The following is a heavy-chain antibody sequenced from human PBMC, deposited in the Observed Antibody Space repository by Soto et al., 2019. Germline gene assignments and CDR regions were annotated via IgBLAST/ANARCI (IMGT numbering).Heavy chain of an antibody. CDR1: GFTFDDYA. D-gene: IGHD2-2*01. Sequence: PGGSLRLSCAASGFTFDDYAMHWVRQAPGKGLEWVSGISWNSGSIGYADSVKGRFTISRDNAKNSLYLQMNSLRAEDTALYYCGKELGYCSSTSCPTDYWGQGTLVNVSS. V-gene: IGHV3-9*01. CDR2: ISWNSGSI. J-gene: IGHJ4*02. CDR3: GKELGYCSSTSCPTDY.